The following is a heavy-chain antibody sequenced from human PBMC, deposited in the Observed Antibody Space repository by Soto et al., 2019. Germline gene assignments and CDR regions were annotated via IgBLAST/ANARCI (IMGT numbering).Heavy chain of an antibody. CDR1: GDSIRSYY. CDR2: ISYTGST. CDR3: AREGVAAPYYYYGMDV. D-gene: IGHD2-15*01. J-gene: IGHJ6*02. V-gene: IGHV4-59*01. Sequence: SETLSLTCTVSGDSIRSYYWSWIRQPPGKGLEWIGYISYTGSTHYNPSLKSRVTISADTSKNQFSLKLSSVTTADTALYYCAREGVAAPYYYYGMDVWGQGSMVTVSS.